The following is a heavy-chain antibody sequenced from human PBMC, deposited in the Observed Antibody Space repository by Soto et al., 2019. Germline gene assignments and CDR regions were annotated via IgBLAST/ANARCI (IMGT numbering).Heavy chain of an antibody. D-gene: IGHD2-2*01. CDR3: AKGVSQPKVYYFES. Sequence: PGGSLRLSCEASGFTFGSSAMGWVRRAPGKGLDWVSGTSASGDKTDYADSVKGRFTISRDNSKNILYLQMNSLGTEDTAVYYCAKGVSQPKVYYFESWGQRTLVTISS. CDR2: TSASGDKT. CDR1: GFTFGSSA. J-gene: IGHJ4*02. V-gene: IGHV3-23*01.